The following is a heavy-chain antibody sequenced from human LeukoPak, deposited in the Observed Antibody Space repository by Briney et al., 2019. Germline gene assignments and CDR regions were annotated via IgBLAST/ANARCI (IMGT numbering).Heavy chain of an antibody. Sequence: PGGSLRLSCAASGFTFSTFWMSWVRQAPGKGLEWVSYISSSGVTVYYADSVKGRLTVSRDNAKNSLYLQMNSLRGEDTAVYYCASLLRSSGYYYWGQGTLVTVSS. CDR1: GFTFSTFW. V-gene: IGHV3-48*03. CDR3: ASLLRSSGYYY. D-gene: IGHD3-22*01. J-gene: IGHJ4*02. CDR2: ISSSGVTV.